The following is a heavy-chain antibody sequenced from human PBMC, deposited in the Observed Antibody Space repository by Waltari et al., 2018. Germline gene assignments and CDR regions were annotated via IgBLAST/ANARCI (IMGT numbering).Heavy chain of an antibody. CDR3: ATFKGDY. CDR2: ITGSGPGT. CDR1: GCTFRSYR. V-gene: IGHV3-23*01. D-gene: IGHD3-16*01. J-gene: IGHJ4*02. Sequence: EVQLLESGGGLVQPGGSLRLSCAASGCTFRSYRMSWVRQVPGKGLEWFSSITGSGPGTYYADSVKVRLTISIDNPKNTLSLQMYSLRAEDTALYYCATFKGDYWGQGTLVTVSS.